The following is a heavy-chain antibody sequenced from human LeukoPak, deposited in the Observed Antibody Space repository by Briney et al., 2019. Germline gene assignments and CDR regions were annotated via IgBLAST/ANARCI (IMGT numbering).Heavy chain of an antibody. CDR1: GFTFNNYA. J-gene: IGHJ4*02. Sequence: GGSLRLSCAASGFTFNNYAMHWVRQAPGKGLEWVALISYDGTKKYYADSVKGRFTISRDNSQNTVYLHLNSLRAEDTAVYYCARDGDSSAGYYFDYWGQGTLVTVSS. D-gene: IGHD6-13*01. CDR3: ARDGDSSAGYYFDY. V-gene: IGHV3-30*04. CDR2: ISYDGTKK.